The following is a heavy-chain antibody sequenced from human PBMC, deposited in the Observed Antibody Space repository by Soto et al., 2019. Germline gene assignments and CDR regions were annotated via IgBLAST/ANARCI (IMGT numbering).Heavy chain of an antibody. J-gene: IGHJ4*02. CDR2: ISYDGSDT. Sequence: GGSLRLSCAASGFTFSNYGMHWVRQAPGKGLEWVAIISYDGSDTSYGDSVRGRVTISRDNSENTLYLQMNSLRAEDTAVYYCAKDSRVTMVRGVIIPPGYWGQGTLVTVSS. D-gene: IGHD3-10*01. CDR1: GFTFSNYG. V-gene: IGHV3-30*18. CDR3: AKDSRVTMVRGVIIPPGY.